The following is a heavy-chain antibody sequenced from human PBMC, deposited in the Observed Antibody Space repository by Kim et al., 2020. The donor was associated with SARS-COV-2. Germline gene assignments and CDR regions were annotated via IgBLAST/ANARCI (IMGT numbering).Heavy chain of an antibody. V-gene: IGHV4-59*08. CDR3: ARHESAYQNYYYYLGWDV. Sequence: SETLSLTCTVSGGSITTYYWSWIRQSPGKGLEWIGYIYHTGSTKYNPSLNSRVSISGDTSKNQFSLRLTSVTAADTAVYYCARHESAYQNYYYYLGWDVWGQGTTVTVSS. CDR1: GGSITTYY. CDR2: IYHTGST. J-gene: IGHJ6*02.